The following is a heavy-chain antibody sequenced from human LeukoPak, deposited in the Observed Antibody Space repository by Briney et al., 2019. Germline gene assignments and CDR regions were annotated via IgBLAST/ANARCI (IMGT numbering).Heavy chain of an antibody. CDR1: GGTFSSYA. CDR2: MNPNSGNT. J-gene: IGHJ4*02. Sequence: ASVKVSCKASGGTFSSYAISWVRQATGQGLEWMGWMNPNSGNTGYAQKFQGRVTITRNTSISTAYMELSSLRSEDTAVYYCARGGGSFTDYWGQGTLVTVSS. CDR3: ARGGGSFTDY. V-gene: IGHV1-8*03. D-gene: IGHD2-15*01.